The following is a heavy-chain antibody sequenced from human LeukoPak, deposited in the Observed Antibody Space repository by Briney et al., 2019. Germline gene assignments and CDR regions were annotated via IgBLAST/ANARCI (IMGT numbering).Heavy chain of an antibody. V-gene: IGHV3-23*01. J-gene: IGHJ4*02. CDR1: GFTLSNYA. CDR3: AKEGSTNYGEFDL. CDR2: ISASGGST. Sequence: QSGGSLRLSCTASGFTLSNYAMSWVRQAPGKGLEWVSSISASGGSTYYADSVKGRFTISRDTSTNTLYLQMHSLRAEDTALYYCAKEGSTNYGEFDLWGQGTLVTVSS. D-gene: IGHD4-17*01.